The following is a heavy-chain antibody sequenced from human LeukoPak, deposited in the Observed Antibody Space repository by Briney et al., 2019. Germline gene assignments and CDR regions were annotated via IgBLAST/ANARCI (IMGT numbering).Heavy chain of an antibody. D-gene: IGHD3-22*01. CDR1: GFTFSSYW. CDR3: TRDLFYDSSGYLDY. J-gene: IGHJ4*02. CDR2: INTDGSST. Sequence: GGSLRLSCAASGFTFSSYWMHWVRQAPGKGLVWVSRINTDGSSTSYADSVKGRFTISRDNAKNTLCLQMDSLRAEDTAVYYCTRDLFYDSSGYLDYWGKGTLVTVSS. V-gene: IGHV3-74*01.